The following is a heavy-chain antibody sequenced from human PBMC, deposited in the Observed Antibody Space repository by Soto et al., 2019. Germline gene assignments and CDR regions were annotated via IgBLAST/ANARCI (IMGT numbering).Heavy chain of an antibody. CDR2: IYYSGST. Sequence: SETLSLTCTVSGSSISSSSYYWGWIRQPPGKGLEWIGSIYYSGSTYYNPSLKSRVTISVDTSKNQFSLKLSSVTAADTAVYYCARRGIAAAGTSWFDPWGQGTLVTVSS. CDR3: ARRGIAAAGTSWFDP. V-gene: IGHV4-39*01. CDR1: GSSISSSSYY. D-gene: IGHD6-13*01. J-gene: IGHJ5*02.